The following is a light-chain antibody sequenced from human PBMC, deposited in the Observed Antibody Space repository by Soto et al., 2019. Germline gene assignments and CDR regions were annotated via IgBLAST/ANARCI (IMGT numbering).Light chain of an antibody. CDR3: QSYDSSLSGHVV. J-gene: IGLJ2*01. V-gene: IGLV1-40*01. CDR2: ANN. CDR1: SSNIGARYD. Sequence: QSVLTQPPSVSGAPGQRVSISCTGSSSNIGARYDVHWYQQLPGTAPKLLIYANNNRPSGVPDRFSGSKSGTSASLALTGLQAEDEADYYGQSYDSSLSGHVVFGGGTKLTV.